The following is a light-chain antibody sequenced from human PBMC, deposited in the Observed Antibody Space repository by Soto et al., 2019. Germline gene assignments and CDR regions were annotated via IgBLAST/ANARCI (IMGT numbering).Light chain of an antibody. CDR3: QQYDDWLRLT. Sequence: EIVMTQSPATLSVSPGERATLSCSASQIVNIYVAWYQQKPGQAPRLLIFGASSRATGIPARFSGSGSGTEFNLTISSLQSEDFAVYFCQQYDDWLRLTFGGGTKVDIK. V-gene: IGKV3D-15*01. CDR2: GAS. CDR1: QIVNIY. J-gene: IGKJ4*01.